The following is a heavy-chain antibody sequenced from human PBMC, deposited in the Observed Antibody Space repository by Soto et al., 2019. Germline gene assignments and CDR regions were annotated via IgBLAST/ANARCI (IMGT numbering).Heavy chain of an antibody. J-gene: IGHJ6*02. D-gene: IGHD3-10*01. CDR1: GNTRTGYF. CDR3: ATSPVWLGEGSGGLDV. V-gene: IGHV1-2*02. Sequence: QLQLVQSGAEVKRPGASVRVSCKASGNTRTGYFLHWVRQALGQGLERLGWWNSNSGGTKIAQKFMGRLAMTRETSITTAYMEFSRLTSDDTAVYYCATSPVWLGEGSGGLDVWGLGATGTVSS. CDR2: WNSNSGGT.